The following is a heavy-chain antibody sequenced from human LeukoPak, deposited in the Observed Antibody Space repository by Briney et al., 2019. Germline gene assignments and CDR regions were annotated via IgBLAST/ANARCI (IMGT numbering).Heavy chain of an antibody. CDR3: ASSRLLWFGELANN. J-gene: IGHJ4*02. CDR1: GYTFTSYA. Sequence: GASVKVSCKASGYTFTSYAMNWVRQAPGQGLEWMGWINPNSGGTNYAQKFQGRVTMTRDTSISTAYMELSRLRSDDTAVYYCASSRLLWFGELANNWGQGTLVTVSS. D-gene: IGHD3-10*01. V-gene: IGHV1-2*02. CDR2: INPNSGGT.